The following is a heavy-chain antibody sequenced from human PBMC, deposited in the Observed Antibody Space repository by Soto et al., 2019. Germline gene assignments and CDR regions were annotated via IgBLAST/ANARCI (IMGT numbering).Heavy chain of an antibody. CDR2: IIPFLGTT. D-gene: IGHD6-6*01. Sequence: ASVKVSCKASGGTFSSYGISWVRQAPGQGPEWMGRIIPFLGTTNYAQNFQDRLTVTADTSTNTAFMELSSLRSDDTAVYYCAREGYTSSSIHSFLDSWGQGTLVTVSS. V-gene: IGHV1-69*10. J-gene: IGHJ4*02. CDR1: GGTFSSYG. CDR3: AREGYTSSSIHSFLDS.